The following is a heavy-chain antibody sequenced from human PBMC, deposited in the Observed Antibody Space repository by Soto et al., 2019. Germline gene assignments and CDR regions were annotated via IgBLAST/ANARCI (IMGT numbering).Heavy chain of an antibody. D-gene: IGHD4-17*01. CDR1: GASIRDGDYY. Sequence: QVRLQESGPRLVKPSQTLSLTCSVSGASIRDGDYYWSWLRQPPGKGPEWIGIIDYTGGTHYNPTLTGGVSMSVDTSANQFSLKVNFVTAADSAVYYCARVGYGDYGRGYYFDFWGPGILVTVSS. CDR3: ARVGYGDYGRGYYFDF. J-gene: IGHJ4*02. V-gene: IGHV4-30-4*01. CDR2: IDYTGGT.